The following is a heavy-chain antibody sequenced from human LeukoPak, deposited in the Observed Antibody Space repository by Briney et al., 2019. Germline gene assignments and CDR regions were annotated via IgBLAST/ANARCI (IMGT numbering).Heavy chain of an antibody. CDR3: ASRIVVAAADAFDV. J-gene: IGHJ3*01. V-gene: IGHV3-30*02. CDR1: GFNFRSFA. D-gene: IGHD6-19*01. CDR2: IRYDGGDK. Sequence: GGSLRLSCAASGFNFRSFAMHWVRQAPGEGLEWVAFIRYDGGDKYYADSVKGRCTISRDNSKNTLYLQMSSLRAEDTAVYYCASRIVVAAADAFDVWGQGTVVTVS.